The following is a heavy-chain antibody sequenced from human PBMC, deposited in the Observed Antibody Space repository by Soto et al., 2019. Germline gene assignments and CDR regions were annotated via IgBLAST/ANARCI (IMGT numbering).Heavy chain of an antibody. Sequence: QVQLVQIGTEAKKPRASVKVSCKTSGYSFTKYGLHWVRQAPGQRLEWMGWINPGHGDTQYSQKFQGRVTITRDTSAATAHMELSSLRAEVSAVGYCARTACSCNRWYNYYFYGMDVWGQVTTVTVSS. D-gene: IGHD2-2*01. CDR3: ARTACSCNRWYNYYFYGMDV. V-gene: IGHV1-3*01. J-gene: IGHJ6*01. CDR2: INPGHGDT. CDR1: GYSFTKYG.